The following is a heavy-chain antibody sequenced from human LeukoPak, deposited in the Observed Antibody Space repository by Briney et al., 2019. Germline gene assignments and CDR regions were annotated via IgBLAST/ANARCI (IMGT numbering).Heavy chain of an antibody. J-gene: IGHJ4*02. D-gene: IGHD2-15*01. V-gene: IGHV1-46*01. CDR2: INPSGGST. CDR3: ARVMIFCSGGSCYSGAWDY. Sequence: PRASVKVSCKASGYTITSYGFSWVRQAPGQGLEWMGIINPSGGSTSYAQKFQGRVTMTRDTPTSTVYVELSSLRSEDTAVYYCARVMIFCSGGSCYSGAWDYWGQGTLVTVSS. CDR1: GYTITSYG.